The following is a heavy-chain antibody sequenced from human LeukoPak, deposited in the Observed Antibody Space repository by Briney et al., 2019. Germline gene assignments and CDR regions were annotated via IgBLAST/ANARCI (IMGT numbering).Heavy chain of an antibody. D-gene: IGHD3-22*01. Sequence: SETLSLTCAVSGGSISSSTYYWGWIRQPPGKGLEWIGTSYYSGATYYNPSLKSRVTISVDTSKNQFSLKLSSVTAADTAVYYCARLYDSSDYWGQGTLVTVSS. CDR2: SYYSGAT. CDR3: ARLYDSSDY. J-gene: IGHJ4*02. V-gene: IGHV4-39*07. CDR1: GGSISSSTYY.